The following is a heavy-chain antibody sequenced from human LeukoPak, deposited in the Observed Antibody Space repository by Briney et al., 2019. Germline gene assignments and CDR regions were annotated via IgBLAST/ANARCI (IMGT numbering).Heavy chain of an antibody. Sequence: GGSLRLSCAASGFTFSSYAVSWVRQAPGKGLEWVSAISGSGGSTYYADSVKGRFTISRDNSKNTLYLQMNSLRAEDTAVYYCAKGKFGILTGDDYWGQGTLVTVSS. CDR3: AKGKFGILTGDDY. CDR1: GFTFSSYA. CDR2: ISGSGGST. J-gene: IGHJ4*02. D-gene: IGHD3-9*01. V-gene: IGHV3-23*01.